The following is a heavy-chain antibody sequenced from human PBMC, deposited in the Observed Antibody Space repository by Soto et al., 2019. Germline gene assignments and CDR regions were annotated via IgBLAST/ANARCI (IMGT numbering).Heavy chain of an antibody. Sequence: GGSLRLSCAASGFTFSSYEMNWVRQAPGKGLEWVSYISSSSSTIYYADSVKGRFTISRDNAKNSLYLQMNSLRDEDTAVYYCARDLRRTYVAEFDYWGQGTLVTVSS. CDR3: ARDLRRTYVAEFDY. J-gene: IGHJ4*02. D-gene: IGHD2-15*01. V-gene: IGHV3-48*02. CDR1: GFTFSSYE. CDR2: ISSSSSTI.